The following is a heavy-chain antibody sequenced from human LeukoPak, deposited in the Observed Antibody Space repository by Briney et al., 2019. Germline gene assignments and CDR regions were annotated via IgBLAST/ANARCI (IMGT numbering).Heavy chain of an antibody. D-gene: IGHD3-22*01. CDR2: ISSSSYI. CDR1: GFTFSSYS. V-gene: IGHV3-21*01. CDR3: ARDLSNYDSSVIGVGY. J-gene: IGHJ4*02. Sequence: PGGSLRLSCAASGFTFSSYSMNWVRQAPGKGLEWVSSISSSSYIYYADSVKGRFTISRDNAKNSLYLQMNSLRAEDTAVYYCARDLSNYDSSVIGVGYWGQGTLVTVSS.